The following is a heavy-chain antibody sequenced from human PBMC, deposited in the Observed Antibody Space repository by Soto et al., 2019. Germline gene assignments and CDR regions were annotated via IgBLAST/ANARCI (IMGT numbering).Heavy chain of an antibody. J-gene: IGHJ4*01. Sequence: GPEPGKDAHPLTLTCTSSGSSHSSKREGVGWIRQPPGKALEWLALIYWNDDKRYSPSLKSRLTITKDTSKNQVVLTMTNMDPVDTATYHYAHPDIAAGACDYWCHGIPVTVSS. CDR2: IYWNDDK. V-gene: IGHV2-5*01. D-gene: IGHD6-13*01. CDR3: AHPDIAAGACDY. CDR1: GSSHSSKREG.